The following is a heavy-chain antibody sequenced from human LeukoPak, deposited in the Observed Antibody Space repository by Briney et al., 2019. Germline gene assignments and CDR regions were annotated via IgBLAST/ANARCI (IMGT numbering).Heavy chain of an antibody. CDR2: ISYDGSNK. Sequence: SXXLSCAASXXXXSSXGMHXVXQXPGKGXXWXAVISYDGSNKYYADSVKGRFTISRDNSKNTLYLQMNSLRAEDTAVYYCGKNRYSGSLSPFDIWGQGTMVTVSS. J-gene: IGHJ3*02. CDR1: XXXXSSXG. V-gene: IGHV3-30*18. D-gene: IGHD1-26*01. CDR3: GKNRYSGSLSPFDI.